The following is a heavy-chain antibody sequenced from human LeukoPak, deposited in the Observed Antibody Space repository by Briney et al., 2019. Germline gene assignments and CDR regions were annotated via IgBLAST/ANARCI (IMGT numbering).Heavy chain of an antibody. CDR2: INPNSGDT. J-gene: IGHJ4*02. CDR3: AKVSVRWLQDFDY. CDR1: GYSFTGYY. D-gene: IGHD5-24*01. V-gene: IGHV1-2*02. Sequence: ASVKVSCKASGYSFTGYYIHWVRQAPGQGLESMGWINPNSGDTNYAQKFQGRVTMTRDTSNSTAYMELSRLTSDDTAVYYCAKVSVRWLQDFDYWGQGTLVTVSS.